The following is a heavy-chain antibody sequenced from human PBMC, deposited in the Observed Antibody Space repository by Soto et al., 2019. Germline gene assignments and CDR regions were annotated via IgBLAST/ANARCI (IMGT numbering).Heavy chain of an antibody. CDR2: IYYSGST. D-gene: IGHD3-16*02. J-gene: IGHJ4*02. V-gene: IGHV4-59*01. Sequence: SETLSLTCTVSGGSISSYYWSWIRQPPGKGLEWIGYIYYSGSTNYNPSLKSRVTISADTSKNQFSLKLSSVTSADTAVYYCAAFSMMTFGGGIEPRFDYWGQGTRVTVSS. CDR3: AAFSMMTFGGGIEPRFDY. CDR1: GGSISSYY.